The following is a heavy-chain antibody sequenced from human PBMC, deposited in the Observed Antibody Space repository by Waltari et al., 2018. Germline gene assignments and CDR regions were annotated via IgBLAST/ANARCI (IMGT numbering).Heavy chain of an antibody. Sequence: EVPLVGSGGGLVKPGGSLSLSCAASRFNFSRYTLIWIRQAPGKGLEWVSSISSGSSYIYYADSVKGRFIISRDNAKNSLYLQMNSLRAEDTAVYYCAREWGVMVGTAAFYFDYWGQGTLVTVSS. CDR2: ISSGSSYI. D-gene: IGHD2-15*01. J-gene: IGHJ4*02. CDR1: RFNFSRYT. V-gene: IGHV3-21*02. CDR3: AREWGVMVGTAAFYFDY.